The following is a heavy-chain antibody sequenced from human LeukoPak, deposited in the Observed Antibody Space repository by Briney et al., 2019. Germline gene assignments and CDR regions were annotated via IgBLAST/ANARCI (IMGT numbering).Heavy chain of an antibody. Sequence: SETLSLTCAVYGGSFSGYYWSWIRQPPGKGLEWIGEINHSGSTNYNPSLKSRVTISVDRSKNQFSLKLSSVTAADTAVYYCARGDCSSTSCYRKGVYFQHWGQGTLVIVSS. CDR1: GGSFSGYY. CDR2: INHSGST. V-gene: IGHV4-34*01. J-gene: IGHJ1*01. D-gene: IGHD2-2*02. CDR3: ARGDCSSTSCYRKGVYFQH.